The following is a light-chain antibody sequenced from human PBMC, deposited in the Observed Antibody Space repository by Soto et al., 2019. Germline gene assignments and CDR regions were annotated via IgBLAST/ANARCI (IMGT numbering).Light chain of an antibody. V-gene: IGLV2-14*01. CDR3: NSYTSKTTGV. J-gene: IGLJ1*01. CDR1: SSDVGGYNY. CDR2: EVS. Sequence: QSALTQPASVSGSPGQSITISFTGTSSDVGGYNYVSWYQHHPGKAPKLIIYEVSNRPSGVSNRFSGSKSGNTASLTISGLQAEDEADYYCNSYTSKTTGVFGYGTKLTVL.